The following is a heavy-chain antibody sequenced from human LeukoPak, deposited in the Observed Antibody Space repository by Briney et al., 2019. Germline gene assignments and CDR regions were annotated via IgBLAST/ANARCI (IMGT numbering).Heavy chain of an antibody. CDR2: ISSSSSFI. Sequence: GGSLRLSCAASGFTFSSYSMNWVRRAPGKGLVWVSYISSSSSFIYYADSAKGRFTISRDNAKNSLYLQMNSLRAEDTGVYYCAKFDYGPSYYSMDVWGKGTTVTVSS. V-gene: IGHV3-21*01. D-gene: IGHD4/OR15-4a*01. CDR3: AKFDYGPSYYSMDV. J-gene: IGHJ6*03. CDR1: GFTFSSYS.